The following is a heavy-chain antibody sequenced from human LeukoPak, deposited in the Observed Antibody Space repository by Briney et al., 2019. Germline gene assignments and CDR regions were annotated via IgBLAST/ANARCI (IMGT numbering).Heavy chain of an antibody. J-gene: IGHJ2*01. V-gene: IGHV4-59*01. CDR3: ARESSHWYFDL. CDR2: VYYSGST. Sequence: SETLSLTCTVSGGSISSYYWSWIRQPPGKGLEWIGYVYYSGSTNYNPSLKSRVTISVDTSKNQFSLKLSSVTAADTAVYYCARESSHWYFDLWGRGTLVTVSS. CDR1: GGSISSYY.